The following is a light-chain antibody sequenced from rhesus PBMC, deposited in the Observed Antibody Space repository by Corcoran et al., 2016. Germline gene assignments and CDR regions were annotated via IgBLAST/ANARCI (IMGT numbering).Light chain of an antibody. J-gene: IGKJ2*01. V-gene: IGKV1-22*01. CDR3: LQYSSSPYS. CDR1: QSISSW. CDR2: KAS. Sequence: DIQMTQSPSSLSASVGDTVTITCRASQSISSWLDWYQQKPGKAPKLLIYKASSLQSGVPSRFSGSGSGTDFNLTIRSLQPEDFATYYCLQYSSSPYSFGQGTKVEIK.